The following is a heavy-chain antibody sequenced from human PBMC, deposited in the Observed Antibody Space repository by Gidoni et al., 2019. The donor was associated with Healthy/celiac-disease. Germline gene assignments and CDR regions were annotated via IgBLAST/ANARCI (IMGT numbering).Heavy chain of an antibody. CDR3: ARAVAATFINLDY. CDR2: ISSSSSTI. Sequence: EVQLVESGGGLVQPGGSLRLSCAASGFTFSSYSMNWVRQAPGKGLEWVSYISSSSSTIYYADSVKGRFTISRDNAKNSLYLQMNSLRAEDTAVYYCARAVAATFINLDYWGQGTLVTVSS. D-gene: IGHD2-15*01. CDR1: GFTFSSYS. V-gene: IGHV3-48*01. J-gene: IGHJ4*02.